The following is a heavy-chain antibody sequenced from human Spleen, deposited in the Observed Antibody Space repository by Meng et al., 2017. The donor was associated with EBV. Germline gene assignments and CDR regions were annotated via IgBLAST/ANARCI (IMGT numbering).Heavy chain of an antibody. V-gene: IGHV3-11*01. D-gene: IGHD2-2*01. Sequence: VTLLRSVWGLVKPAGSLRLSRDASGFSVSDYHMGWICHASGKVLGWVLYISPPGSPLYYGDSVKGRFTISRDNAKNSLFLQLNSLRVEDTAVYYCARGRGTSTRRYFATWGQGTLVTVSS. CDR1: GFSVSDYH. CDR2: ISPPGSPL. CDR3: ARGRGTSTRRYFAT. J-gene: IGHJ5*02.